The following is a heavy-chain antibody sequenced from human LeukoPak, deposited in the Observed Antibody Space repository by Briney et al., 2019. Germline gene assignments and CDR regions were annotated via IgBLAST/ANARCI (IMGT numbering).Heavy chain of an antibody. Sequence: GGSLRLSCAASGFTFSSIAMTWVRQAPGKGLEWVSTIRGNGDTAYNAGSVRGRFAISRDDSKNALFLQMNSLRLEDTAIYYCAKGQELDDGVFDSWGQGTRVTVSS. D-gene: IGHD6-13*01. CDR1: GFTFSSIA. CDR2: IRGNGDTA. V-gene: IGHV3-23*01. CDR3: AKGQELDDGVFDS. J-gene: IGHJ4*02.